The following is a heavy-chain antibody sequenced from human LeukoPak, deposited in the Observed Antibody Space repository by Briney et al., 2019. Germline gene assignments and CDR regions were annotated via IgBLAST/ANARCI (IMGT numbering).Heavy chain of an antibody. D-gene: IGHD3-9*01. CDR2: IYHSGST. Sequence: PSETLSLTCAVSGGSISSGGYSWSWIRQPPGKGLEWIGYIYHSGSTYYNPSLKSRVTISVDRSKNQFSLKVSSVTAADTAVYYCARSAGVYDILTGYENNWFDPWVQGSLVSVSS. J-gene: IGHJ5*02. CDR3: ARSAGVYDILTGYENNWFDP. V-gene: IGHV4-30-2*01. CDR1: GGSISSGGYS.